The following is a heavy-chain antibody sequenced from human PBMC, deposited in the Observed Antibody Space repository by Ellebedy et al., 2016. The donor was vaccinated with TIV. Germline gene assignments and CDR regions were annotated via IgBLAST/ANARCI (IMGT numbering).Heavy chain of an antibody. D-gene: IGHD3-10*01. CDR2: TYYRSKWFY. J-gene: IGHJ4*02. CDR3: ARDFTTVRGVMNPFDY. V-gene: IGHV6-1*01. Sequence: LRLSXAISGDSVSGNSAAWNWIRQSPWRGLEWLGRTYYRSKWFYQYAGSVKSRISINPDTSKNQFSLHLNSVTPEDTAVYYCARDFTTVRGVMNPFDYWGQGTLVTASS. CDR1: GDSVSGNSAA.